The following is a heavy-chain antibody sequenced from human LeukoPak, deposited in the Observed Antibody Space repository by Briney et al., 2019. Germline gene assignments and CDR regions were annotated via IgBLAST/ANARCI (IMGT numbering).Heavy chain of an antibody. V-gene: IGHV3-48*03. CDR1: GFTFSSYE. J-gene: IGHJ5*02. Sequence: PGGSLRLSCAASGFTFSSYEMNWVRQAPGKGLEWVSYISSSGSTIYYADSVKGRFTISRDNAKNSLYLQMNSLRAEDTAVYYCARQGLRYFDWLSSATGWFDPWGQGTLVTVSS. CDR3: ARQGLRYFDWLSSATGWFDP. D-gene: IGHD3-9*01. CDR2: ISSSGSTI.